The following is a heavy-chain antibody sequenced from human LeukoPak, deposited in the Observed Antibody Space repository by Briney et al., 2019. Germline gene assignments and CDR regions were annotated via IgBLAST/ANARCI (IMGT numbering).Heavy chain of an antibody. CDR2: INPNSGGT. CDR1: GYTFSVYY. Sequence: ASVKVSCKASGYTFSVYYMHWVRQAPGQGLEWMGWINPNSGGTNYAQKFQGRVTMTRDTSISTAYMELSRLRSDDTAVYYCTKGHSCTNGICYSWFPEIWGQGTMVTVSS. CDR3: TKGHSCTNGICYSWFPEI. V-gene: IGHV1-2*02. D-gene: IGHD2-8*01. J-gene: IGHJ3*02.